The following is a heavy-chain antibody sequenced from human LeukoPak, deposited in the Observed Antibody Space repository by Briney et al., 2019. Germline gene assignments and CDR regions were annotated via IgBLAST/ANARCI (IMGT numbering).Heavy chain of an antibody. CDR2: ISGSGGST. CDR3: AKDLSSSWYLDAFDI. D-gene: IGHD6-13*01. Sequence: GGSLRLSCAASGFTFSSYAMSWVRQAPGKGLEWVSAISGSGGSTYYADSVKGRFTISRDNSENTLYLQMNSLRAEDTAVYYCAKDLSSSWYLDAFDIWGQGTMVTVSS. V-gene: IGHV3-23*01. CDR1: GFTFSSYA. J-gene: IGHJ3*02.